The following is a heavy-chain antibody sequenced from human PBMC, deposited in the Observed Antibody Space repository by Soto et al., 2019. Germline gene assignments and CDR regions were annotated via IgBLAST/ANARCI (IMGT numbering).Heavy chain of an antibody. CDR3: ARSVAVPGAHIDY. CDR2: VYYTGST. D-gene: IGHD6-19*01. Sequence: SETLSLTCIVSGGSIIGSYWSWIRQSPGKGLEWLGYVYYTGSTNYSPSLRSRVSISVDTSKKEFSLRLGSVTAADTAVYFCARSVAVPGAHIDYWGQGTQVTVSS. J-gene: IGHJ4*02. V-gene: IGHV4-59*01. CDR1: GGSIIGSY.